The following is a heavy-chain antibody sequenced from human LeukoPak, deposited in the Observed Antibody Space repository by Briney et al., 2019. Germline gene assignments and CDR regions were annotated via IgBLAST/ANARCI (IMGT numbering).Heavy chain of an antibody. CDR2: ISAYNGNT. J-gene: IGHJ5*02. CDR3: ARGLVPAYNWFDP. D-gene: IGHD2-2*01. CDR1: GGTFSSYA. V-gene: IGHV1-18*01. Sequence: ASVKVSCKASGGTFSSYAISWVRQAPGQGLEWMGWISAYNGNTYYAQNLQGRVTMTTDTSTSTAYMELRSLRSDDTAVYYCARGLVPAYNWFDPWGQGTLVTVSS.